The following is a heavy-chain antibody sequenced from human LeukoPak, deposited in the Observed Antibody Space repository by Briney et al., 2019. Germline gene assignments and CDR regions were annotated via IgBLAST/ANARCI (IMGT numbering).Heavy chain of an antibody. D-gene: IGHD2-15*01. Sequence: SETLSLTCTVSGGSISNRLYYWGWIRQPPGKGLEWIGSIFYSGSTYDNPSLKSRVTISVDTSNNQFSLKLSSVTAADTAVYYRARQGRSAQGEWFDPWGQGTLVTVSS. CDR1: GGSISNRLYY. V-gene: IGHV4-39*01. CDR2: IFYSGST. J-gene: IGHJ5*02. CDR3: ARQGRSAQGEWFDP.